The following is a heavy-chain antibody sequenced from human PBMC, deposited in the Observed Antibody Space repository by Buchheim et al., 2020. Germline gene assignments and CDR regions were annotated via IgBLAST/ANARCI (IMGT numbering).Heavy chain of an antibody. Sequence: EVQLLESGGGLVEPGGSLRLSCAASGFTFSSYAMTWVRQAPGKGLEWVSTINNGGGYTYYADSVKGRFTISRDNSENTLYLQMDSLRAEDTAVYDCAKDLGSARVGYWGQGTL. CDR1: GFTFSSYA. D-gene: IGHD1-26*01. CDR3: AKDLGSARVGY. V-gene: IGHV3-23*01. CDR2: INNGGGYT. J-gene: IGHJ4*02.